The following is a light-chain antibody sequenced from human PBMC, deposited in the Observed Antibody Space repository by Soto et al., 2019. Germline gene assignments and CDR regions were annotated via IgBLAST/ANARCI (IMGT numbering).Light chain of an antibody. J-gene: IGKJ1*01. CDR2: AAS. V-gene: IGKV1-6*01. CDR1: QGIRND. CDR3: LQDYNYPPT. Sequence: ALQMTQSPSSLSASVGDRVTITCRASQGIRNDLGWYQQRPGKAPKLLIYAASSLQSGVPSRFSGSGSGTDFTLTISSLQPEDFATYYCLQDYNYPPTFGQGTKVEIK.